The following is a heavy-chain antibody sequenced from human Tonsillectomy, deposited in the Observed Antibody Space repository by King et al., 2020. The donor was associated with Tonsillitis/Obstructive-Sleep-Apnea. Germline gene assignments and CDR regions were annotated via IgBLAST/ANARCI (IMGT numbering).Heavy chain of an antibody. D-gene: IGHD1-1*01. J-gene: IGHJ4*02. V-gene: IGHV3-23*04. CDR1: GFTFSSYA. CDR2: ISGSGGST. Sequence: VQLVESGGGLVQPGGSLRLSCAASGFTFSSYAMTWVRQAPGKGLEWVSAISGSGGSTYYADSVKGRFSISRDNSKITLYLQMNSRRAEDTAVYYCAKDTSPGYNYAGPGYWGQGTLVTVSS. CDR3: AKDTSPGYNYAGPGY.